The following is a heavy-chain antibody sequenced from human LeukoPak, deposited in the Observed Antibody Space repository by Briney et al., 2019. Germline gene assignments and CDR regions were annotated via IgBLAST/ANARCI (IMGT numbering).Heavy chain of an antibody. Sequence: GGSLRLSCAASGFTFSSYAMSWVRQAPGKGLEWVSAISGSGGSTYYADSVKGRFTISRDNSKNTLYLQMNSLRAEDTAVYYCAKVAIAARPRTSYFDYWGQGTLVTVSS. CDR1: GFTFSSYA. CDR2: ISGSGGST. J-gene: IGHJ4*02. V-gene: IGHV3-23*01. D-gene: IGHD6-6*01. CDR3: AKVAIAARPRTSYFDY.